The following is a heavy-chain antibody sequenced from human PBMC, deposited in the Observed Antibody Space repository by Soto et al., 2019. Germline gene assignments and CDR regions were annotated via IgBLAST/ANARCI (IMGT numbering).Heavy chain of an antibody. CDR1: GYTFTGHY. J-gene: IGHJ3*01. Sequence: QVQLVQSGAEVKKPGASVKVSCKASGYTFTGHYMHWVRQAPGQGLEWMGWINPNSVGTNYAQKFQGRVTMTRDTSISTAYMELSRLRSDDTAVYYCAREPMVRAAHGFDFWGQGTMVTVSS. CDR2: INPNSVGT. V-gene: IGHV1-2*02. CDR3: AREPMVRAAHGFDF. D-gene: IGHD3-10*01.